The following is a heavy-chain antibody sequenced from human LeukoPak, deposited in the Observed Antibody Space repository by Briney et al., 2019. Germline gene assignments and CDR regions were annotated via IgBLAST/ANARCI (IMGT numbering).Heavy chain of an antibody. J-gene: IGHJ6*02. V-gene: IGHV4-34*01. CDR1: GGSFSGYY. Sequence: SETLSLTCAGYGGSFSGYYWSWIRQPPGKGLEWVGEINHSGSTNYNQSLKSRVTISVDTSKNQFSLKLSSVTAADTAVYYCARGSGRITIFGVVTHSGGMDVWGQGTTVTVSS. D-gene: IGHD3-3*01. CDR3: ARGSGRITIFGVVTHSGGMDV. CDR2: INHSGST.